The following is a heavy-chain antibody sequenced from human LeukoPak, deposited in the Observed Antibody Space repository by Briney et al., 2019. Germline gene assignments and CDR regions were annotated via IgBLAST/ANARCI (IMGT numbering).Heavy chain of an antibody. J-gene: IGHJ6*02. CDR3: ARGSVIVVVTDYYYYGMDV. V-gene: IGHV4-4*07. D-gene: IGHD3-22*01. CDR1: GGSISSYY. Sequence: SETLSLTCTVSGGSISSYYWSWIRQPAGKGLEWIGRIYTSGSTNYNPSLKSRVTMSVDTSKNQFSLKLSSVTAADTAVYYCARGSVIVVVTDYYYYGMDVWGQGTTVTVSS. CDR2: IYTSGST.